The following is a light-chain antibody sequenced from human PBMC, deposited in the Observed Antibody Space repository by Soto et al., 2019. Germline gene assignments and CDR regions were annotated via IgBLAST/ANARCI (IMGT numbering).Light chain of an antibody. V-gene: IGKV3-20*01. CDR1: QSVSSSY. CDR3: QQYGSSPK. Sequence: EIFLTQSPFTLSLSPVEIATLSCRASQSVSSSYLAWYQQKPGQAPRLLIYGASSRATGIPDRFSGSGSGTDFTLTISRLEPEDFAVYYCQQYGSSPKFGQGTKVDIK. J-gene: IGKJ1*01. CDR2: GAS.